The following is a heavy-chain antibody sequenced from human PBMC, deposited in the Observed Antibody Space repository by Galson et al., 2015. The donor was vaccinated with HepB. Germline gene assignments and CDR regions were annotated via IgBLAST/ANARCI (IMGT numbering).Heavy chain of an antibody. CDR3: ARDAPAAMNNWFDP. D-gene: IGHD2-2*01. V-gene: IGHV1-18*01. CDR1: GYTFTSYG. J-gene: IGHJ5*02. Sequence: SVKVSCKASGYTFTSYGISWVRQAPGQGLEWMGWISAYNGNTNYAQKLQGRVTMTTDTSTSTAYMELRSLRSDDTAVYYCARDAPAAMNNWFDPWGQGTLVTVSS. CDR2: ISAYNGNT.